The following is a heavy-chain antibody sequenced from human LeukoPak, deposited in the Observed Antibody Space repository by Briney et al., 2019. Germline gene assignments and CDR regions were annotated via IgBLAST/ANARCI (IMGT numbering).Heavy chain of an antibody. J-gene: IGHJ5*02. Sequence: PSETLSLTCTVSGGSISSYYWSWIRQPPGKGPEWIGYIYYSGSTNYNPSLKSRVTISVDTSKNQFSLKLSSVTAADTAVYYCATTRGGCSGGSCYSNWFDPWGQGTLVTVSS. CDR1: GGSISSYY. V-gene: IGHV4-59*08. CDR3: ATTRGGCSGGSCYSNWFDP. D-gene: IGHD2-15*01. CDR2: IYYSGST.